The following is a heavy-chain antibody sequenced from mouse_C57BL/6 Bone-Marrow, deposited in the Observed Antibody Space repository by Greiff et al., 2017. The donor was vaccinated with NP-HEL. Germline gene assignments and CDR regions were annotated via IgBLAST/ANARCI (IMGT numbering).Heavy chain of an antibody. CDR1: GYTFTNYW. CDR3: ARMGYYYGSSYYWYFDG. Sequence: VQLQQSGAELVRPGTSVKMSCKASGYTFTNYWIGWAKQRPGHGLEWIGDIYPGGGYTNYNEKFKGKATLTAAKSSSTAYMQFSSLTSEDSAIYYCARMGYYYGSSYYWYFDGWGTGTTVTVSS. D-gene: IGHD1-1*01. V-gene: IGHV1-63*01. CDR2: IYPGGGYT. J-gene: IGHJ1*03.